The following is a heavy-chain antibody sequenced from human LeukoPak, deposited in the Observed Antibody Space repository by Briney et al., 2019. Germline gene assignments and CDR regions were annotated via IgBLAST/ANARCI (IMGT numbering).Heavy chain of an antibody. Sequence: SETLSLTCTVSGDSFTSVTDYWAWIRQPPGKGLEWIASGDYSGGTYYNPSLESRVAISADMSKNQISLKLTSVTGADTAVYYCARGPYYYGSGSYGLFDYWGQGTLVTVSS. CDR1: GDSFTSVTDY. V-gene: IGHV4-39*07. CDR3: ARGPYYYGSGSYGLFDY. J-gene: IGHJ4*02. D-gene: IGHD3-10*01. CDR2: GDYSGGT.